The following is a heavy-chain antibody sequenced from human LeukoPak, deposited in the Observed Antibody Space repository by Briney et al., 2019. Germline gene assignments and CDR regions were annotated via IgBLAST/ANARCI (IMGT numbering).Heavy chain of an antibody. J-gene: IGHJ4*02. CDR3: ASSGSYRFDY. D-gene: IGHD1-26*01. CDR2: ISGSGGST. V-gene: IGHV3-23*01. CDR1: GFTFSDYA. Sequence: PGGSLRLSCAASGFTFSDYAMNWVRQAPGKGLEWVSGISGSGGSTYYADSVKGRFTISRDNAKNSLYLQMNSLRDEDTAVYYCASSGSYRFDYWGQGTLVTVSS.